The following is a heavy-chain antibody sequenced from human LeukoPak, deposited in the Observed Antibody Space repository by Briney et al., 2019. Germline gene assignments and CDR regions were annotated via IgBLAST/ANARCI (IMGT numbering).Heavy chain of an antibody. Sequence: GGSLRLSCAASGFMFSSNWMSWVRLAPGKGLEWVANIKEDGTETYYVDSVKGRFTISRDNAKNSLYLQMNSLRVEDTSVYYCAKEGRSLQTYWGQGTLVTVSS. J-gene: IGHJ4*02. D-gene: IGHD5-24*01. CDR1: GFMFSSNW. V-gene: IGHV3-7*03. CDR3: AKEGRSLQTY. CDR2: IKEDGTET.